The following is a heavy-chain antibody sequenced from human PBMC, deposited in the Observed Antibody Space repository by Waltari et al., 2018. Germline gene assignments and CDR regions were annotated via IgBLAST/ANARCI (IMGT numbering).Heavy chain of an antibody. J-gene: IGHJ4*02. CDR1: GGSFSGYY. V-gene: IGHV4-34*01. CDR2: INHSGST. CDR3: ARAKPDIVLMVYARLYDY. D-gene: IGHD2-8*01. Sequence: QVQLQQWGAGLLKPSETLSLTCAVYGGSFSGYYWSWIRQPPGKGLEWIGEINHSGSTNNNPSLKSRVTISVDTSKNQFSLKLSSVTAADTAVYYCARAKPDIVLMVYARLYDYWGQGTLVTVSS.